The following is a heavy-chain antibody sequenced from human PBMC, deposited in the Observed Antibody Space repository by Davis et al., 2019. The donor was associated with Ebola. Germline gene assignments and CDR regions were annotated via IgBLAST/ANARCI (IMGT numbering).Heavy chain of an antibody. D-gene: IGHD6-19*01. CDR1: GFTFSSYG. V-gene: IGHV3-30*02. CDR2: IRYDGSNK. Sequence: PGGSLRLSCAASGFTFSSYGMHWVRQAPGKGLEWVAFIRYDGSNKYYADSVKGRFTISRDNSKNTLYLQMNSLRAEDTAVYYCAKVSGIAVAGNPSDYWGQGTLVTVSS. J-gene: IGHJ4*02. CDR3: AKVSGIAVAGNPSDY.